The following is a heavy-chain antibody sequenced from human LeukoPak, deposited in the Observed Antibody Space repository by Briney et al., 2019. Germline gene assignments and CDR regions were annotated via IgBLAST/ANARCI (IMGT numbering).Heavy chain of an antibody. CDR2: IYTSGST. Sequence: SETLSLTCTVSGGSISSGSYYWSWIRQPAGKGLEWIGRIYTSGSTNYNPSLKSRVTISVDTSKNQFSLKLSSVTAADTAVYYCARDEAVTTPDYWGQGTLVTVSS. V-gene: IGHV4-61*02. J-gene: IGHJ4*02. CDR1: GGSISSGSYY. CDR3: ARDEAVTTPDY. D-gene: IGHD4-17*01.